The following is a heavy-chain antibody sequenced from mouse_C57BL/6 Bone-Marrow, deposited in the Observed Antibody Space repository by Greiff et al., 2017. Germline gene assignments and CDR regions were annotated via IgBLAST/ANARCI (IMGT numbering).Heavy chain of an antibody. Sequence: QVTLKESGPGILQPSQTLSLTCSFSGFSLSTFGMGVGWIRQPPGKGLEWLAHIWWDDDKYYNPSLKSRLTISKDTSTNQVFLKIAHVDTADTATYYCARVRALYFDVGGTGTTVTVTS. CDR3: ARVRALYFDV. J-gene: IGHJ1*03. CDR1: GFSLSTFGMG. CDR2: IWWDDDK. V-gene: IGHV8-8*01.